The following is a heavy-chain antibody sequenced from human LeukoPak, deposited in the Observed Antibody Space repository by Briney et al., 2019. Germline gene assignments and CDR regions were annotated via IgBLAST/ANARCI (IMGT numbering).Heavy chain of an antibody. Sequence: KFQGGVTITRDTSASTAYMELSSLRSEDTAVYYCARDGVPAAFQNWFDPWGQGTLVTVSS. D-gene: IGHD2-2*01. CDR3: ARDGVPAAFQNWFDP. J-gene: IGHJ5*02. V-gene: IGHV1-3*01.